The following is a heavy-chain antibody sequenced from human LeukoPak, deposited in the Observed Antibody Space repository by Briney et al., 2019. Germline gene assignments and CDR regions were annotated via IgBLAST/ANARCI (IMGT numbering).Heavy chain of an antibody. CDR2: IYFSGTT. Sequence: SDTLSLTCTVSGGSISNYYWMWLRQPPGKGLEWIGYIYFSGTTNINPSLTSRVTISVDMSKNQFSLKLSSVTAADTAVYYCAREDTQTTVPEGLDVWGQGTTVTVSS. CDR1: GGSISNYY. D-gene: IGHD4-17*01. J-gene: IGHJ6*02. CDR3: AREDTQTTVPEGLDV. V-gene: IGHV4-59*01.